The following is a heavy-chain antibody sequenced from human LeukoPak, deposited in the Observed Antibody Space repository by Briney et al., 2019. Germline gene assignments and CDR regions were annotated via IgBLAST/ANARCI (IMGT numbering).Heavy chain of an antibody. J-gene: IGHJ4*02. D-gene: IGHD2-8*02. CDR1: GGSFSGYY. CDR3: ASTFPGTYWGLYYFDY. V-gene: IGHV4-34*01. CDR2: INHSGST. Sequence: SETLSLTCAVYGGSFSGYYWSWIRQPPGKGLEWIGEINHSGSTNYNPSLKSRVTISLDTSKNQFSLRLSSVTAADTAVYYCASTFPGTYWGLYYFDYWGQGALVTVSS.